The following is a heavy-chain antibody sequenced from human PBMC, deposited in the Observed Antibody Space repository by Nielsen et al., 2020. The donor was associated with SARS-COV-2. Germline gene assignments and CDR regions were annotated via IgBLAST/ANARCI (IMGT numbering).Heavy chain of an antibody. CDR2: ISYDGSNK. Sequence: GGSLRLSCAASGFTFSSYAMHWVRQAPGKGLEWVAVISYDGSNKYYADSVKGRFTISRDNSKNTLYLQMNSLRAEDTAVYYCASSWFGYFDYWGQGTLVTVSS. V-gene: IGHV3-30*04. D-gene: IGHD3-10*01. CDR3: ASSWFGYFDY. J-gene: IGHJ4*02. CDR1: GFTFSSYA.